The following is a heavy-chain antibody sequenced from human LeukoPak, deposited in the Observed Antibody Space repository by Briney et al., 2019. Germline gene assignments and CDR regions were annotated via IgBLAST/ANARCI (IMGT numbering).Heavy chain of an antibody. Sequence: ASVKVSCKASGYTFTGYYMHWVRQAPGQGLEWMGWINPNSGGTNYAQKFQGRVTMTRDTTISTAYMELSRLRSDDTAVYYCARGPPIFGVVIMHYYYYYMDVWGKGTTVTVSS. J-gene: IGHJ6*03. V-gene: IGHV1-2*02. D-gene: IGHD3-3*01. CDR1: GYTFTGYY. CDR3: ARGPPIFGVVIMHYYYYYMDV. CDR2: INPNSGGT.